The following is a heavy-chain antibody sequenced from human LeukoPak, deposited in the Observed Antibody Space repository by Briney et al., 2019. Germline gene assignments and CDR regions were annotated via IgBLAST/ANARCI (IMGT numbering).Heavy chain of an antibody. CDR1: GYTFTSYY. CDR2: INPSGGST. CDR3: ARDQEERDDYGDQRAYYYYGMDV. Sequence: VASVKVSCKASGYTFTSYYMHWVRQAPGQGLEWMGIINPSGGSTSYAQKFQGRVTMTRDTSTSTVYMELSSLRSEDTAVYYCARDQEERDDYGDQRAYYYYGMDVWGQGTTVTVSS. J-gene: IGHJ6*02. D-gene: IGHD4-17*01. V-gene: IGHV1-46*01.